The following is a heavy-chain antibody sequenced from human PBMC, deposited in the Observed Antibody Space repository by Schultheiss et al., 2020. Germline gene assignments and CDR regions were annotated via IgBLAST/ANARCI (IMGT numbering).Heavy chain of an antibody. CDR1: GGSISSGGYY. Sequence: SETLSLTCTVSGGSISSGGYYWSWIRQPPGMGLEWIAYIYSGGSLNHNPSLKGRATISLDTSAKQFSLKLSSVTAADTAVYYCARVPYGSGMFDYWGRGTLVTVSS. CDR3: ARVPYGSGMFDY. V-gene: IGHV4-61*08. CDR2: IYSGGSL. J-gene: IGHJ4*02. D-gene: IGHD3-10*01.